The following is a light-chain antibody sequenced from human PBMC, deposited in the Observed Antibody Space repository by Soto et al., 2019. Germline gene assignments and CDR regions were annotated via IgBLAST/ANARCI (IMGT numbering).Light chain of an antibody. CDR2: EVS. J-gene: IGLJ1*01. CDR1: SSDVGGYNY. Sequence: QSALTQPASVSGSPGQSITISCTGTSSDVGGYNYVSWYQQHPGKAPKLMIYEVSNRPSGVSNRFSGSKSGNTASLTISGLQAEDEADYYCCSYAGRYTYVFGSGTKLTVL. V-gene: IGLV2-14*01. CDR3: CSYAGRYTYV.